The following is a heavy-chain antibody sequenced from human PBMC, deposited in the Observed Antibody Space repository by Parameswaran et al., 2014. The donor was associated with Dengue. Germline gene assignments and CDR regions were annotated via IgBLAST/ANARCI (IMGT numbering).Heavy chain of an antibody. D-gene: IGHD3-10*01. J-gene: IGHJ4*02. Sequence: PGKGLEWIGEINHSGSTNYNPSLKSRVTISVDTSKNQFSLKLSSVTAADTAVYYCARALRGDFDYWGQGTLVTVSS. V-gene: IGHV4-34*01. CDR2: INHSGST. CDR3: ARALRGDFDY.